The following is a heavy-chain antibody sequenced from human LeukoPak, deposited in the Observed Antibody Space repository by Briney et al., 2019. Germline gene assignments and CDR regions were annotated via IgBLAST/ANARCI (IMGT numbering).Heavy chain of an antibody. D-gene: IGHD2-15*01. CDR2: IIPILGIA. Sequence: ASVKVSCKASGFTFTGYYMHWVRQAPGQGLEWMGRIIPILGIANYAQKFQGRVTITADKSTSTAYMELSSLRPEDTAVYYCARVLGYCSGGSCYAFDHWGQGTLVTVSS. V-gene: IGHV1-69*04. J-gene: IGHJ4*02. CDR3: ARVLGYCSGGSCYAFDH. CDR1: GFTFTGYY.